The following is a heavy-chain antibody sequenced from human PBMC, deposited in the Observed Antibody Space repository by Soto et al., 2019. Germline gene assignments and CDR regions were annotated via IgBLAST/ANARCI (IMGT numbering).Heavy chain of an antibody. CDR2: IYYSGST. Sequence: SETLSLTCTVSGGSISSGDYYWSWIRQPPGKGLEWIGYIYYSGSTYYNPSLKSRVTISVDTSKNQFSLKLSSVTAADTAVYYCARGLHNEWELLPPNWFDPWGQGTLVTVSS. V-gene: IGHV4-30-4*01. CDR3: ARGLHNEWELLPPNWFDP. J-gene: IGHJ5*02. D-gene: IGHD1-26*01. CDR1: GGSISSGDYY.